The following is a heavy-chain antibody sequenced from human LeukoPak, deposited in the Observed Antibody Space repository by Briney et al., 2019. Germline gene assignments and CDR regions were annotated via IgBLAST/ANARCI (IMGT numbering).Heavy chain of an antibody. J-gene: IGHJ4*02. CDR3: ARDRGDGYNYEGLDF. CDR1: GYTFTNYA. CDR2: INAGYGNT. Sequence: ASVKVSCKTSGYTFTNYAIHWVRQAPGQRLEWMGWINAGYGNTKYSQKFQGGVTLTSDTSANTAYMDLSSLKSEGTAVYYCARDRGDGYNYEGLDFWGQGTLVTVSS. D-gene: IGHD5-24*01. V-gene: IGHV1-3*01.